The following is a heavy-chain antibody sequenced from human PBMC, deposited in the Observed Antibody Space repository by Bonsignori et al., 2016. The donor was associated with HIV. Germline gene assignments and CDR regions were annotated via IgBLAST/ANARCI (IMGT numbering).Heavy chain of an antibody. V-gene: IGHV1-2*02. D-gene: IGHD3-10*01. Sequence: ASVKVSCKASGYTFTDYYMHWVRQAPGQGLEWMGWINPNSGDTNYAQKFRGRVTMTRDTSISTAYMELSRLRSDDTAVYSCARSRGSYYPDYWFDPWGQGTLVTVSS. CDR2: INPNSGDT. J-gene: IGHJ5*02. CDR3: ARSRGSYYPDYWFDP. CDR1: GYTFTDYY.